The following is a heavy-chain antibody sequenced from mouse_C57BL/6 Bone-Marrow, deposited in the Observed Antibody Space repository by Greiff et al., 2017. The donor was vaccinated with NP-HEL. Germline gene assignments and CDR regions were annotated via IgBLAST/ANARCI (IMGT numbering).Heavy chain of an antibody. CDR3: ARGGGRGFAY. Sequence: QVQLKESGAELARPGASVKLSCKASGYTFTSYGISWVKQITGQGLEWIGEIYPRSGNTYYNEKFKGKATLTADKSSSTAYMELRSLTSEDSAVYFCARGGGRGFAYWGQGTLVTVSA. CDR1: GYTFTSYG. D-gene: IGHD1-1*01. V-gene: IGHV1-81*01. CDR2: IYPRSGNT. J-gene: IGHJ3*01.